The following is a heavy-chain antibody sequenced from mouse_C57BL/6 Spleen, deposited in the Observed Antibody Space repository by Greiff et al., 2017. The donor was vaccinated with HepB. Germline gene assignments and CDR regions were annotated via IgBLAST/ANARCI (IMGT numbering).Heavy chain of an antibody. Sequence: QVQLQQPGAELVRPGSSVKLSCKASGYTFTSYWMDWVKLRPGQGLEWIGNIYPSDSETHYNQKFKDKATLTVDKSSSTAYMQLSSLTSEDSAVYYCARGSSGYAYAMDYWGQGTSVTVSS. D-gene: IGHD3-2*02. CDR2: IYPSDSET. CDR1: GYTFTSYW. V-gene: IGHV1-61*01. CDR3: ARGSSGYAYAMDY. J-gene: IGHJ4*01.